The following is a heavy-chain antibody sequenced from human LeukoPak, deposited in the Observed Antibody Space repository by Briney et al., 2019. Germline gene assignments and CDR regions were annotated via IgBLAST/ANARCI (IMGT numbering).Heavy chain of an antibody. CDR1: GGSISSYY. J-gene: IGHJ6*03. CDR3: ARGLRDYYYYYMDV. Sequence: SETPSLTCTVSGGSISSYYWSWIRQPAGKGLEWIGRIYTSGSTNYNPSLKSRVTMSVDTSKNQFSLKLSSVTAADTAVYYCARGLRDYYYYYMDVWGKGTTVTVSS. CDR2: IYTSGST. V-gene: IGHV4-4*07.